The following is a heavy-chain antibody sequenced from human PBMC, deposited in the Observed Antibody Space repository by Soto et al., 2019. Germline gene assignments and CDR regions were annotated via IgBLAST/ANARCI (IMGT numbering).Heavy chain of an antibody. CDR1: GYSFSGYY. CDR2: INPSSGAT. V-gene: IGHV1-2*02. J-gene: IGHJ5*02. CDR3: ARATVRDCGITPCFTRHNWFDH. D-gene: IGHD2-2*02. Sequence: ASVKVSCKASGYSFSGYYIHWVRQVPGQGLEWMGWINPSSGATNYARKFQGRVTMTGDTSVSTAYMELTRLRSDDTAVHYCARATVRDCGITPCFTRHNWFDHWGQGTLVTVSS.